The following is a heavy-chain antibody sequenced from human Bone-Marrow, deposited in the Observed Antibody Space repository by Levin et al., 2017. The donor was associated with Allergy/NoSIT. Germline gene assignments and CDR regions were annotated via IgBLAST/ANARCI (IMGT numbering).Heavy chain of an antibody. CDR2: INAGNGNT. CDR1: GYTFTSYA. Sequence: AASVKVSCKASGYTFTSYAMHWVRQAPGQRLEWMGWINAGNGNTKYSQKFQGRVTITRDTSASTAYMELSSLRSEDTAVYYCARGPARGFHNWFDPWGQGTLVTVSS. J-gene: IGHJ5*02. CDR3: ARGPARGFHNWFDP. V-gene: IGHV1-3*01. D-gene: IGHD3-10*01.